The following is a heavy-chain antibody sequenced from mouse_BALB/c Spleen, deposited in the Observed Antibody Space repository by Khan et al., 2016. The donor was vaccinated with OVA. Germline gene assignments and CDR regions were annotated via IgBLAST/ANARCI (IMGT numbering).Heavy chain of an antibody. CDR2: ISYSGNT. CDR3: ARVYGGDCDY. D-gene: IGHD1-1*01. V-gene: IGHV3-2*02. Sequence: EVQLQESGPGLVKPSQSLSLTCTVTGYSITSDYAWNWIRQFPGNKLEWMGFISYSGNTNYNPSLKSRISITRDTSKNQFFLQLNSVTTEDTATYYCARVYGGDCDYWGQGTTLTGSS. J-gene: IGHJ2*01. CDR1: GYSITSDYA.